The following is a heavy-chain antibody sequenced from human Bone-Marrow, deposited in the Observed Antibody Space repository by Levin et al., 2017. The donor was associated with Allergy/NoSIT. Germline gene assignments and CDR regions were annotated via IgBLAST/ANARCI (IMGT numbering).Heavy chain of an antibody. D-gene: IGHD3-3*01. V-gene: IGHV4-34*01. Sequence: SETLSLTCAVYGGSFSGYYWSWIRQPPGKGLEWIGEINHSGSTNYNPSLKSRVTISVDTSKNQFSLKLSSVTAADTAVYYCARYGYQTIFVWGQGTTVTVSS. J-gene: IGHJ6*02. CDR2: INHSGST. CDR1: GGSFSGYY. CDR3: ARYGYQTIFV.